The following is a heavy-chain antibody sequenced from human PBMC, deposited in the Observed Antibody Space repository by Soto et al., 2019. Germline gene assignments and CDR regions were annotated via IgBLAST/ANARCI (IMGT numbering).Heavy chain of an antibody. CDR3: AKDLSSGWSAPRDY. J-gene: IGHJ4*02. Sequence: EVPLLESGGGLVQPGGSLRLSCAVSGFTFSSYAMSWVRQAPGKGLEWVSAISGSGGSTYYADSVKGRFTISRDNSKDTLYLQMNSLRADDTAVYYCAKDLSSGWSAPRDYWGQGTLVTVSS. D-gene: IGHD6-19*01. CDR2: ISGSGGST. CDR1: GFTFSSYA. V-gene: IGHV3-23*01.